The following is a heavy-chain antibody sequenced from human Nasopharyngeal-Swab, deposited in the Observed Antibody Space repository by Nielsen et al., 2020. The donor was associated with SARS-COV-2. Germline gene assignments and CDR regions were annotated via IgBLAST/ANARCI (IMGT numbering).Heavy chain of an antibody. Sequence: GGSLRLSCAASGFTFSSYGMHWVRQAPGKGLEWVAVISYDGSNKYYADSVKGRFTISRDSSKNTLYLQMNSLRAEDTAVYYCAHNRIGYYYYMDVWGKGTTVTVSS. CDR2: ISYDGSNK. V-gene: IGHV3-30*03. D-gene: IGHD1-1*01. CDR1: GFTFSSYG. J-gene: IGHJ6*03. CDR3: AHNRIGYYYYMDV.